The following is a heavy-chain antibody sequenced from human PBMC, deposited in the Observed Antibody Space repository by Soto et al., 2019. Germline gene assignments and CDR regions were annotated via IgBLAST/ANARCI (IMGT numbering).Heavy chain of an antibody. J-gene: IGHJ6*02. V-gene: IGHV3-30*18. CDR1: GFTFSKYG. Sequence: QVHLVESGGGVVQPGTSLRLSCVASGFTFSKYGMHWVRQAPGKGLEWVAILTDDRKEKYYADSVKGRFIISRDNSNNTLFLQMNTLSAEDTAVYYCAKVRFALKYYYGLDVWGQGTTVSVSS. CDR2: LTDDRKEK. D-gene: IGHD3-16*01. CDR3: AKVRFALKYYYGLDV.